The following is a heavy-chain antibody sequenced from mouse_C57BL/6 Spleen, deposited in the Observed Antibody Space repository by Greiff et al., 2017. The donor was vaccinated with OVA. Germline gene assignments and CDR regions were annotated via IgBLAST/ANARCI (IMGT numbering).Heavy chain of an antibody. V-gene: IGHV1-82*01. CDR1: GYAFSSSW. J-gene: IGHJ4*01. D-gene: IGHD1-1*01. Sequence: QVHVKQSGPELVKPGASVKISCKAFGYAFSSSWMNWVKQRPGKGLEWIGRIYPGDGDTNYNGKFKGKATLTADKSTSTAYMQLSSLTSEDCAVYFSARQASDYGSSYGYAMDYWGQGTSVTVSS. CDR3: ARQASDYGSSYGYAMDY. CDR2: IYPGDGDT.